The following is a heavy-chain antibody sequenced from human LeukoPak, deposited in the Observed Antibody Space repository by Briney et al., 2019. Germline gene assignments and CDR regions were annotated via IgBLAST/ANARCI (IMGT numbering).Heavy chain of an antibody. D-gene: IGHD3-22*01. CDR1: GFTFSSYS. CDR3: ARGGPYYYDSSGYYASDY. CDR2: ISSSSSYI. J-gene: IGHJ4*02. V-gene: IGHV3-21*01. Sequence: GGSLRLSCAASGFTFSSYSMNWVRQAPGKGLEWVSSISSSSSYIYYADSVKGRFTIARDNAKNLLYLQMNSLRAEDTAVYYCARGGPYYYDSSGYYASDYWGQGTLVTVSS.